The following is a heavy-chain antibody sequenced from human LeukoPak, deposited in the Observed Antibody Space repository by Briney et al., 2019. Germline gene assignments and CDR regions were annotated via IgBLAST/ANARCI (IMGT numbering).Heavy chain of an antibody. CDR2: INPSGGST. V-gene: IGHV1-46*01. J-gene: IGHJ3*02. D-gene: IGHD3-22*01. Sequence: ASVKVLCDLWGYTLRKFYMQCVTQAPGLGLEWMGIINPSGGSTSYEQKFQGRVTMTRDTSTSTVYMEMSRLTSEDTAVYYCARRTYYSDSKVSGGIDIWGQGTMVTVSS. CDR1: GYTLRKFY. CDR3: ARRTYYSDSKVSGGIDI.